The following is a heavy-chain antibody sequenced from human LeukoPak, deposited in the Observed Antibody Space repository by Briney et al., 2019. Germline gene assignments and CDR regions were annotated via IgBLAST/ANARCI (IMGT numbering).Heavy chain of an antibody. D-gene: IGHD3-10*01. J-gene: IGHJ4*02. V-gene: IGHV4-39*01. CDR2: IYYSGYT. CDR1: SGSISSSSYY. Sequence: PSETLSLTCTVSSGSISSSSYYWGWIRQPPGKGLEWIGTIYYSGYTYYNPSLESRVTISVDTSKNQFSLKLSSVTAADTAIYYCAKHYMGSSYNRGLDYWGQGTLVTVSS. CDR3: AKHYMGSSYNRGLDY.